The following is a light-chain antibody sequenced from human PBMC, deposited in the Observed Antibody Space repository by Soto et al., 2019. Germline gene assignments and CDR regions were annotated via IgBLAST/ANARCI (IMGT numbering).Light chain of an antibody. CDR2: AAS. Sequence: EIVLTQSPGTLSLSPGERATLSCRASQSVSTAYLAWYQHKPGQPPTLLIYAASSRVTGIPDSFSGSGSGTDFTLTISRLEPEDFAVYYCQQYGSSSTWTFGPGTKVEIK. V-gene: IGKV3-20*01. CDR1: QSVSTAY. J-gene: IGKJ1*01. CDR3: QQYGSSSTWT.